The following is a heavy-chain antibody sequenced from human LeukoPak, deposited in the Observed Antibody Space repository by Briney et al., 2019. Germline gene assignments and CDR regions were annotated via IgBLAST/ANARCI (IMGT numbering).Heavy chain of an antibody. Sequence: GASVKVSCKASGYTFTSYGISWVRQAPGQGLEWMGWISAYNGNTNYAQKLQGRVTMTTDTSTSTAYMELRSLRSDDTAVYYCARDLVYNWNVDWFDPWGQGTLVTVSS. CDR2: ISAYNGNT. J-gene: IGHJ5*02. CDR3: ARDLVYNWNVDWFDP. CDR1: GYTFTSYG. V-gene: IGHV1-18*01. D-gene: IGHD1-20*01.